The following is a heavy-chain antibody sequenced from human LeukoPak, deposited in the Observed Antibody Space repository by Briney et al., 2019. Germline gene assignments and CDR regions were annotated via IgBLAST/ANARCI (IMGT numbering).Heavy chain of an antibody. J-gene: IGHJ4*02. CDR2: ISYDGSNK. Sequence: GGSLRLSCAASGFTFSSYGMHWVRQAPGKGLEWVAVISYDGSNKYYADSVKGRFTISRDNSKNTLYLQMNSLRAEDTAVYYCAKETTPTVTRPSHYFDYWGQGTLVTVSS. D-gene: IGHD4-17*01. V-gene: IGHV3-30*18. CDR3: AKETTPTVTRPSHYFDY. CDR1: GFTFSSYG.